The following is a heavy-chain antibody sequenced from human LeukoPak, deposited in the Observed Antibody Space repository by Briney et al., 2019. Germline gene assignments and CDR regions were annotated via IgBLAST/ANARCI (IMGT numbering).Heavy chain of an antibody. Sequence: SETLSLTCTVAGGSISSTTYYWGWIRQLPGKGLEWIGSIYYSGSTYYNPSLKSRVTISVDTSKNQFSLKLTSVTAADTAVYYCARQPRSPYTGYDPWGQGTLVTVSS. J-gene: IGHJ5*02. CDR1: GGSISSTTYY. D-gene: IGHD5-12*01. CDR3: ARQPRSPYTGYDP. CDR2: IYYSGST. V-gene: IGHV4-39*01.